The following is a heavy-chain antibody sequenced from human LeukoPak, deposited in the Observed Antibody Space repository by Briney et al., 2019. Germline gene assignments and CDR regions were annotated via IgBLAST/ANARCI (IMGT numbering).Heavy chain of an antibody. CDR2: IYHSGST. CDR3: ARDYRGYCSSTSCLDAFDI. CDR1: GGSISSGGYY. J-gene: IGHJ3*02. V-gene: IGHV4-30-2*01. D-gene: IGHD2-2*01. Sequence: PSETLSLTCTVSGGSISSGGYYWSWIRQPPGKGLEWIGYIYHSGSTYYNPSLKSRVTISVDRSKNQFSLKLSSVTAADTAVYYCARDYRGYCSSTSCLDAFDIWGQGTMVTVSS.